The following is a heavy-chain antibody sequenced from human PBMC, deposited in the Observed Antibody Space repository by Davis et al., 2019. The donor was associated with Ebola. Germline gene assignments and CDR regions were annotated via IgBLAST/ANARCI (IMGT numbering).Heavy chain of an antibody. V-gene: IGHV3-72*01. J-gene: IGHJ4*02. Sequence: PGGSLRLSCAASGFTFSSYSMNWVRQTPGKGLEWVARSRNKANSYTTEYAASVKGRFTISRDDSENSLSLQMNSLKTEDTAVYYCARSLKTREFDSWGQGTLVTVSS. CDR3: ARSLKTREFDS. CDR2: SRNKANSYTT. CDR1: GFTFSSYS.